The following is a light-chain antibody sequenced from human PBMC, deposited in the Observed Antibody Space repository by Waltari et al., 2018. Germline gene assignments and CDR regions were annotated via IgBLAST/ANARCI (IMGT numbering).Light chain of an antibody. V-gene: IGLV1-44*01. CDR3: ASWDGRLNGVV. Sequence: QSVLTQPPSASGRPGQRVTLSCSGSSSNIGLDTVNWYQQFPGAAPKLLTHTTDQRPSGVPDRFSGSKSGTSASLAISGLQSEDEADYFCASWDGRLNGVVFGGGTKLTVL. J-gene: IGLJ3*02. CDR2: TTD. CDR1: SSNIGLDT.